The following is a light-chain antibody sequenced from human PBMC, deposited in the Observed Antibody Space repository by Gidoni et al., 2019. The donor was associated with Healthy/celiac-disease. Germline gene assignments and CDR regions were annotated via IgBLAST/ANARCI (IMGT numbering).Light chain of an antibody. CDR3: QQRSNWPSGMYT. CDR2: DAS. Sequence: EIVLTQSPATLSLSPGERATLSCRASQRVSSYLAWYQQKPGQAPRLLIYDASNRATGIPARFSGSGSGTDFTLTISSLEPEDFAVYYCQQRSNWPSGMYTFXQXTKLEIK. CDR1: QRVSSY. V-gene: IGKV3-11*01. J-gene: IGKJ2*01.